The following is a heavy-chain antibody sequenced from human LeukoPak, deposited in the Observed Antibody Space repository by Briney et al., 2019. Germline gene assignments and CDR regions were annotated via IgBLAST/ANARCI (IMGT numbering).Heavy chain of an antibody. V-gene: IGHV4-4*02. J-gene: IGHJ6*03. CDR2: IYHSGST. D-gene: IGHD6-13*01. CDR1: GGSISSSNW. Sequence: PSETLSLTCAVSGGSISSSNWWSWVRPPPGKGLEWIGEIYHSGSTNYNPSLKSRVTISVDKSKNQFSLKLSSVTAADTAVYYCARCTHGSWHKDYYYYMDVWGKGTTVTVSS. CDR3: ARCTHGSWHKDYYYYMDV.